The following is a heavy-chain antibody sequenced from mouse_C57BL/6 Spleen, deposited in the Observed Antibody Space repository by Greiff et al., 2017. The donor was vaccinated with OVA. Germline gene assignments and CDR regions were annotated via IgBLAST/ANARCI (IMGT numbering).Heavy chain of an antibody. CDR2: ISNLAYSI. D-gene: IGHD2-1*01. Sequence: EVKLMESGGGLVQPGGSLKLSCAASGFTFSDYGMAWVRQAPRKGPEWVAFISNLAYSIYYADTVTGRFTISRENAKNTLYLEMSSLRSEDTAMYYCARLDRNYVHFDVWGAETPVTVSS. CDR1: GFTFSDYG. V-gene: IGHV5-15*01. J-gene: IGHJ1*01. CDR3: ARLDRNYVHFDV.